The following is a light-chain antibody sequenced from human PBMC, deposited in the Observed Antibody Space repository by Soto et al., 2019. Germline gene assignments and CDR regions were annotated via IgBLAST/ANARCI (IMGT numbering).Light chain of an antibody. CDR3: QQLNSYPFT. V-gene: IGKV1-9*01. CDR1: PGISSY. CDR2: SAS. J-gene: IGKJ3*01. Sequence: DIQLTQSPAILSASVGDRVTITCGASPGISSYLAWYRQKPGQAPDLLIFSASTLESGVPSRFSGSGSETEFNLTISSLQTEDSATYYCQQLNSYPFTFGPGTKVDIK.